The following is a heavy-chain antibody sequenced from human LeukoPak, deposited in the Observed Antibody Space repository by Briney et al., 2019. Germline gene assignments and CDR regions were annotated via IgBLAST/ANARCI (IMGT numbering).Heavy chain of an antibody. CDR2: ITPSGSDV. V-gene: IGHV3-48*03. CDR1: AICFRSYE. D-gene: IGHD3-9*01. Sequence: GGSLRLSRAASAICFRSYEVNWVRQAPGKGREWVSFITPSGSDVYYAESLRGRFATSRDNAKDSVFLHMNSLRVEDTAVYYCLTGNDRSYYDYYMDVWGKGTTVTVS. J-gene: IGHJ6*03. CDR3: LTGNDRSYYDYYMDV.